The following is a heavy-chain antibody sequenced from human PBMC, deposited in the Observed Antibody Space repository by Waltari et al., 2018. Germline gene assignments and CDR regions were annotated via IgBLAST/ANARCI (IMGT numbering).Heavy chain of an antibody. V-gene: IGHV3-21*01. Sequence: EVQLVESGGGLVKPGGSLRLSCAASGCTFSNYSMNWVRQAPGKGLEWVSSISSRSTYIDYTDSVKGRFTISRDNAKNSLYLQMNSLRAEDTAVYYCARDGSYWGQGTLVTVSS. CDR1: GCTFSNYS. J-gene: IGHJ4*02. CDR3: ARDGSY. CDR2: ISSRSTYI.